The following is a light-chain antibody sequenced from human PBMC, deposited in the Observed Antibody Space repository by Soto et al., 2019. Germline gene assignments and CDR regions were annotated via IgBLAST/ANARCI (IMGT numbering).Light chain of an antibody. V-gene: IGKV1-17*03. CDR1: QGISNY. CDR3: IRHDLYPWT. J-gene: IGKJ1*01. Sequence: DIQMTQSPSAMSASVGDRVNITCRASQGISNYLAWFQLKPGKVPKRLMYAASTLQSGVQSRFSGSGSGTEFTLTIRSLQPEDFATYYCIRHDLYPWTFGQGTKVDIK. CDR2: AAS.